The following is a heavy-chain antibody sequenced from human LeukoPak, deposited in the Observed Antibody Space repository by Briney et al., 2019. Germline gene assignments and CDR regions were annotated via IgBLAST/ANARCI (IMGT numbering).Heavy chain of an antibody. CDR1: GFTFSSYS. V-gene: IGHV3-21*01. D-gene: IGHD1-14*01. J-gene: IGHJ3*02. CDR2: ISSSSSYI. Sequence: PGGSLRLSCAASGFTFSSYSMNWVRQAPGKGLEWVSSISSSSSYIYYADSVKGRFTISRDNAKNSLYLQMNSLRAEDTAVYYCARETIHPGAFDIWGQGTMVTVSS. CDR3: ARETIHPGAFDI.